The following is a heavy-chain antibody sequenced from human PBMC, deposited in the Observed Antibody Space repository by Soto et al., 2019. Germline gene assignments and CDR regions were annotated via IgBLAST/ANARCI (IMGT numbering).Heavy chain of an antibody. D-gene: IGHD7-27*01. J-gene: IGHJ4*02. V-gene: IGHV3-21*01. Sequence: EVQLVESGGGLVKPGGSLRLSCAASGFTFSSYSMNWVRQAPGKGLEWVSSISSSSSYIYYADSVKGRFTISRDNAKNSLYLQMNSLGAEDTAVYFCARGCLGRVDYWGQGTLVTVS. CDR2: ISSSSSYI. CDR3: ARGCLGRVDY. CDR1: GFTFSSYS.